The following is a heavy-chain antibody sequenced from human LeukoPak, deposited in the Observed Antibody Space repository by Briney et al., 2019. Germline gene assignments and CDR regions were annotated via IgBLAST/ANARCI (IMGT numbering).Heavy chain of an antibody. CDR2: IYYSGST. Sequence: SETLSLTCTVSGGSIGSTSYYWGWIRQPPAKGLEWIGSIYYSGSTYYNPSLKRRVTITVDTTNNQFSLKLSSVTAADTAVYYCARTGYSSSWYIGSGFWFDPWGQGTLVTVSS. V-gene: IGHV4-39*07. CDR3: ARTGYSSSWYIGSGFWFDP. J-gene: IGHJ5*02. D-gene: IGHD6-13*01. CDR1: GGSIGSTSYY.